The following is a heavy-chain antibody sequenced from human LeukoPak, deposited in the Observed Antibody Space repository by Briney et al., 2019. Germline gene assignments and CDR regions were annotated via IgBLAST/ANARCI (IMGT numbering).Heavy chain of an antibody. V-gene: IGHV4-38-2*02. D-gene: IGHD2-21*02. CDR2: MHHSGST. CDR3: ARGGRRVTSYRFDY. J-gene: IGHJ4*02. Sequence: SETLSLTCTVSLYSMNSGYYWGWLRQSPGKGLEWIGSMHHSGSTDYHPSLRRRVTITGDTSKNHFSLKLTSLTVADTAIYYCARGGRRVTSYRFDYWGQGVLVTVSS. CDR1: LYSMNSGYY.